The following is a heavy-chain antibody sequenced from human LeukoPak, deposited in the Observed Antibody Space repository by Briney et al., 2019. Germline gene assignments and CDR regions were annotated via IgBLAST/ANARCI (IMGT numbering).Heavy chain of an antibody. CDR1: GYKFTNYW. J-gene: IGHJ4*02. CDR3: ARRSGSSSSDY. D-gene: IGHD6-6*01. V-gene: IGHV5-51*01. CDR2: IHPGDSDT. Sequence: GESLKISCKGSGYKFTNYWIGWVRQMPGKGLEWMGIIHPGDSDTRYRPSFQGQITISVDKSISTAYLQWNSLKASDTAIYYCARRSGSSSSDYWGQGTLVSASS.